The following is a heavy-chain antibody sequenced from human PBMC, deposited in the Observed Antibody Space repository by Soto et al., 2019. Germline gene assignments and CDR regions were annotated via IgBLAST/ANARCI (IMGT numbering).Heavy chain of an antibody. CDR1: GFTFGDYA. V-gene: IGHV3-49*03. Sequence: GGSLRLSCTASGFTFGDYAMSWFRQAPGKGLEWVGFIRSKAYGGTTEYAASVKGKFTISRDDSKSIAYLQMNSLKTEVTAVYYCTRDRKKRYDFWSGYYPSFDYWGQGTLVTVSS. CDR2: IRSKAYGGTT. CDR3: TRDRKKRYDFWSGYYPSFDY. J-gene: IGHJ4*02. D-gene: IGHD3-3*01.